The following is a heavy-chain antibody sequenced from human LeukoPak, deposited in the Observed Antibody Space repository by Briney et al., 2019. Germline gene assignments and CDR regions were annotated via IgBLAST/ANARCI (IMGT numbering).Heavy chain of an antibody. CDR2: ISASGGNT. D-gene: IGHD6-19*01. V-gene: IGHV3-23*01. CDR3: ARDRGIAVAGVFDY. CDR1: GFIFTNYA. J-gene: IGHJ4*02. Sequence: GGSLRLSCAASGFIFTNYAMTWVRQAPGKGLEWVSAISASGGNTYYADSVKGRFTISRDNSKNTLYLQMNSLRAEDTAVYYCARDRGIAVAGVFDYWGQGTLVTVSS.